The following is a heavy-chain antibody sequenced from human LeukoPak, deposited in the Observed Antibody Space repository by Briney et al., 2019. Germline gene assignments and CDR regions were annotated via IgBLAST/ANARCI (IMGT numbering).Heavy chain of an antibody. CDR1: GFTFSDYY. V-gene: IGHV3-11*01. CDR2: ISSSGSTI. J-gene: IGHJ4*02. Sequence: PGGSLRLSCAASGFTFSDYYMSWIRQTPGKGLEWVSYISSSGSTIYYADSVKGRFTISRDNAKNSLYLQMNSLRAEDTAVYYCASPYGGSRLPPRYWGQGTLVTVSS. CDR3: ASPYGGSRLPPRY. D-gene: IGHD4/OR15-4a*01.